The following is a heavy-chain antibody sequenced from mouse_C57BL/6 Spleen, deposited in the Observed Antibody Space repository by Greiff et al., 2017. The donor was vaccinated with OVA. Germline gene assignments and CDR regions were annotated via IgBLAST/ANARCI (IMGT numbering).Heavy chain of an antibody. V-gene: IGHV5-9*01. CDR3: ARHWSYWYFDV. J-gene: IGHJ1*03. CDR2: ISGGGGNT. Sequence: EVKVVESGGGLVKPGGSLKLSCAASGFTFSSYTMSWVRQTPEKRLEWVATISGGGGNTYYPDSVKGRFTISRDNAKNTLYLQMSSLRSEDTALYYCARHWSYWYFDVWGTGTTVTVSS. CDR1: GFTFSSYT.